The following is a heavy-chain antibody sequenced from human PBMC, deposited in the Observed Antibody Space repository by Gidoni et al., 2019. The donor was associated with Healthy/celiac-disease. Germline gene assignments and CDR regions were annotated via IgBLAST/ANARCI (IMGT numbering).Heavy chain of an antibody. J-gene: IGHJ6*02. V-gene: IGHV3-23*01. CDR1: GFTFSSYA. Sequence: VQLLESGGGLVQPGGSLRLSCAASGFTFSSYAMRWVRQAPGKGLEWVSAISGSGGSTYYADCGKGRFTISRENSKNTLYLQMNSLRAEDTAVYYCARDYYYYYGMDVWGQGTTVTVSS. CDR2: ISGSGGST. CDR3: ARDYYYYYGMDV.